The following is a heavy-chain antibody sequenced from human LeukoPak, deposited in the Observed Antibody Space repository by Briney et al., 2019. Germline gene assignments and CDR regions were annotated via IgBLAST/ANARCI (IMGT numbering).Heavy chain of an antibody. V-gene: IGHV4-34*01. Sequence: SETLSLTRAVYGGSFSGYYWSWIRQPPGKGLEWIGEINHSGSTNYNPSLKSRVTISVDTSKNQFSLKLSSVTAADTAVYYCARAPGELSSTSFDYWGQGTLVTVSS. D-gene: IGHD3-16*02. CDR1: GGSFSGYY. CDR2: INHSGST. CDR3: ARAPGELSSTSFDY. J-gene: IGHJ4*02.